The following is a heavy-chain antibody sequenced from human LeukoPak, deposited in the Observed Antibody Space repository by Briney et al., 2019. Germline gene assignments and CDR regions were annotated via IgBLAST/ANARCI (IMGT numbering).Heavy chain of an antibody. D-gene: IGHD2-2*02. V-gene: IGHV3-30*18. CDR3: AKELPDYIVVVPAAIAEYYFDY. CDR2: ISYDGSNN. J-gene: IGHJ4*02. Sequence: GGSLRLSCAASGFTFSSYGMHWVRQAPGKGLEWVAVISYDGSNNYYADSVKGRFTISRDNSKNTLYLQMNSLRAEDTAVYYCAKELPDYIVVVPAAIAEYYFDYWGQGTLVTVSS. CDR1: GFTFSSYG.